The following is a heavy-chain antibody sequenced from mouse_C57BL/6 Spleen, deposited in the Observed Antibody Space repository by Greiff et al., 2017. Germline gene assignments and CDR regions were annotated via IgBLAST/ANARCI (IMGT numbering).Heavy chain of an antibody. CDR1: GYTFTSYW. J-gene: IGHJ2*01. CDR3: ASGLRNFDY. V-gene: IGHV1-69*01. CDR2: IDTSDSYT. D-gene: IGHD2-4*01. Sequence: VQLQQPGAELVMPGASVKLSCKASGYTFTSYWMHWVKQRPGQGLEWIGEIDTSDSYTNYNQKFKGKSTLTVDKSSSTAYMQLSSLTSEDSAVYYCASGLRNFDYWGQGTTLTVSS.